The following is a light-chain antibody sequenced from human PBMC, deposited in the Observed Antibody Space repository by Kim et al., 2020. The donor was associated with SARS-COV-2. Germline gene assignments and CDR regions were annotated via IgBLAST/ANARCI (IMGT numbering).Light chain of an antibody. J-gene: IGLJ2*01. V-gene: IGLV1-40*01. Sequence: QRVTLSCTGSSSNIGEGYDVHWYQQFPAAAPKLLVHSNADRSSGVPDRFSGSRSGTSASLAITGLQAEDEAVYYCQSYDSGLRTLVFGGGTKLTVL. CDR3: QSYDSGLRTLV. CDR2: SNA. CDR1: SSNIGEGYD.